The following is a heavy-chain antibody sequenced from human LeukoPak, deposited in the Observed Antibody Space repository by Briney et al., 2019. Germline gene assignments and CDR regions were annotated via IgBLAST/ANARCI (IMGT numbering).Heavy chain of an antibody. J-gene: IGHJ4*02. CDR3: ARVDCSGGSCCLDY. CDR1: GYTFTSYY. V-gene: IGHV7-4-1*02. D-gene: IGHD2-15*01. Sequence: ASVKVSCKASGYTFTSYYMHWVRQAPGQGLEWMGWINTNTGNPTYAQGFTGRFVFSLDTSVSTAYLQISSLKAEDTAVCYYARVDCSGGSCCLDYWGQGTLVTVSS. CDR2: INTNTGNP.